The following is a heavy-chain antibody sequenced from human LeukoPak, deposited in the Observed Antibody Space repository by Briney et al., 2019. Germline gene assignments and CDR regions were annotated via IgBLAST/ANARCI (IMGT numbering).Heavy chain of an antibody. CDR2: ISRSDDYI. V-gene: IGHV3-21*01. J-gene: IGHJ4*02. CDR3: AKDRLVGGSDRHPLDY. CDR1: GFTFSSYT. D-gene: IGHD1-26*01. Sequence: PGGSLRLSCAASGFTFSSYTMTWVRQAPGKGLEWVSSISRSDDYIFYADSVRGRFTISRDNAKNSLYLQMTSLRAEDTAVYYCAKDRLVGGSDRHPLDYRGQGTLVTVSS.